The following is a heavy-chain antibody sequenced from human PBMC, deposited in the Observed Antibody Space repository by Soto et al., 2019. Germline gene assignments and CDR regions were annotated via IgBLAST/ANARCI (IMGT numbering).Heavy chain of an antibody. V-gene: IGHV4-59*01. J-gene: IGHJ4*02. CDR3: ANRYYDGSGYLHDY. CDR1: GGSISSYY. D-gene: IGHD3-22*01. Sequence: SETLSLTCTVSGGSISSYYWSWIRQPPGKGLEWIGYIHNSANTNYNPSLKSRVAVSVDTSKNQSSLRLSSVTAADTAVYYCANRYYDGSGYLHDYWGQGILVTVSS. CDR2: IHNSANT.